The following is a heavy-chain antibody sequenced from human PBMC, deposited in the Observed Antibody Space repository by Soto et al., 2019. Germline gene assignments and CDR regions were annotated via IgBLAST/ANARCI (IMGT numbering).Heavy chain of an antibody. CDR3: ARHLIGGSCCEY. D-gene: IGHD2-15*01. CDR1: GYTFSDCW. CDR2: IYPGDSET. Sequence: GESLKISCKGSGYTFSDCWIAWVRQMPGKGLENVGMIYPGDSETRYSPAFQGQVTISADKSINTAHLQWSSLKASDTAMYFCARHLIGGSCCEYWGLGTLVTVSS. J-gene: IGHJ4*02. V-gene: IGHV5-51*01.